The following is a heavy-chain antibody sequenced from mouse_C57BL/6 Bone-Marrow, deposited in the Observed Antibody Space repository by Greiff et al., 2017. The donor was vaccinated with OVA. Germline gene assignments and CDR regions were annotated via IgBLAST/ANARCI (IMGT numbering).Heavy chain of an antibody. V-gene: IGHV14-3*01. J-gene: IGHJ3*01. CDR1: GFTIKNTY. CDR3: AVYYYGSIYAGFAY. Sequence: VQLQQSVAELVRPGASVKLSCTASGFTIKNTYVHWVKQRPEQGLEWIGRIDPANGNTKYAPKFQGKATITADTSSNPAYLQLSSLTSEDTAIYYVAVYYYGSIYAGFAYWGQGTLVTVSA. D-gene: IGHD1-1*01. CDR2: IDPANGNT.